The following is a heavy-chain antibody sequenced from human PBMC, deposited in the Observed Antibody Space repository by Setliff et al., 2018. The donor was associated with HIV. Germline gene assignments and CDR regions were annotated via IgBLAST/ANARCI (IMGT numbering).Heavy chain of an antibody. V-gene: IGHV4-4*09. D-gene: IGHD2-15*01. CDR1: DGSISSFY. CDR2: IHISGST. Sequence: SETLSLTCSLSDGSISSFYWTWIRQPPGKGLEWIGYIHISGSTTYNPSLKSRVSTSVDTSENQFSLTLTSVTAADSAVYFCARSTLPLPYYYIDVWGRGTTVTVS. CDR3: ARSTLPLPYYYIDV. J-gene: IGHJ6*03.